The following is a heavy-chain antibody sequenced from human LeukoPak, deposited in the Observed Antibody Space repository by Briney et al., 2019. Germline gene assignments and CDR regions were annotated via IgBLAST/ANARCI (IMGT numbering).Heavy chain of an antibody. J-gene: IGHJ4*02. D-gene: IGHD3-22*01. Sequence: PGGSLRLSCAASGFTFSSYEMNWVRQAPGKGLEWVSYISSSGSTIYYADSVKGRFTISRDNAKNSLYLQMNSLRAEDTAVYYCASGRSYYDSSGLGYWGQGTLVTVSS. CDR1: GFTFSSYE. CDR2: ISSSGSTI. CDR3: ASGRSYYDSSGLGY. V-gene: IGHV3-48*03.